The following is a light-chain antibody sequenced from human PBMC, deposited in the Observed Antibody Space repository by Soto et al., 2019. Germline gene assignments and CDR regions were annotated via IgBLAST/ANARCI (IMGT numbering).Light chain of an antibody. V-gene: IGKV1-39*01. J-gene: IGKJ2*01. Sequence: DIQMTQSPSSLSASVGDRVTITCRASQIISTYLNWYHQKPGRAPDLLIYAASSLQSGVPSRFSGSGSGTDFTLTISSLQPEDFGSYFCQQSYSTPYTFGHGTKLEIK. CDR3: QQSYSTPYT. CDR2: AAS. CDR1: QIISTY.